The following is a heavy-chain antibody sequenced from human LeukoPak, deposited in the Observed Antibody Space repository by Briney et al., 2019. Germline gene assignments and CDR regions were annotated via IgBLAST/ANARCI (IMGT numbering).Heavy chain of an antibody. D-gene: IGHD4-11*01. CDR3: AKDIRSRTTSHFDY. Sequence: GGSLRLSCAASGFTFSSHAMHWVRQAPGKGLEWVAVISYDGSNKYYADSVKGRFTISRDNAKNSLYLQMNSLRAEDMALYYCAKDIRSRTTSHFDYWGQGTLVTVSS. J-gene: IGHJ4*02. CDR2: ISYDGSNK. V-gene: IGHV3-30-3*01. CDR1: GFTFSSHA.